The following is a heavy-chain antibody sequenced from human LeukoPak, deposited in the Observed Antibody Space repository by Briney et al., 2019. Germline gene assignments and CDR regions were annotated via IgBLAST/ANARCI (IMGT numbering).Heavy chain of an antibody. CDR1: GFTFSSYW. CDR3: ARGRQLDLFDY. Sequence: GGSLRLSCAVSGFTFSSYWMSWVRQAPGKGLEWVANIKQDGSEKYYVDSVKGRFTISRDNTKNSLYLQMNSLRAEDTAVYYCARGRQLDLFDYWGQGTLVTVSS. D-gene: IGHD1-1*01. J-gene: IGHJ4*02. V-gene: IGHV3-7*05. CDR2: IKQDGSEK.